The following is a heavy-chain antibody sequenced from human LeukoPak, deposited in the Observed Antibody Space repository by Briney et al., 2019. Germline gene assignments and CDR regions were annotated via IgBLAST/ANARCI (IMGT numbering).Heavy chain of an antibody. V-gene: IGHV4-34*01. CDR1: GGSFSGYY. Sequence: SETLSLTCAVYGGSFSGYYWSWIRQPPGKGLEWIGEINHSGSTNYNPSLKSRVTISVDTSKNQFSLKLSSVTAADTAVYYCARPRYGPYGSGSQPFDYWGQGTLVTVSS. J-gene: IGHJ4*02. D-gene: IGHD3-10*01. CDR2: INHSGST. CDR3: ARPRYGPYGSGSQPFDY.